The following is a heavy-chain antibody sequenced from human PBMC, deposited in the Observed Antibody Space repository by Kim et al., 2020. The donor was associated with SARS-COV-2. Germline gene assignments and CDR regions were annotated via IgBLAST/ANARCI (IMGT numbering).Heavy chain of an antibody. V-gene: IGHV1-69*04. D-gene: IGHD2-15*01. CDR1: GGTFSSYA. Sequence: SVKVSCKASGGTFSSYAISWVRQAPGQGLEWMGRIIPIFGIANYAQKFQGRVTITADKSTSTAYMELSSLRSEDTAVYYCARWFCSGGSCYSRGNWFDPWGQGTLVTVSS. CDR3: ARWFCSGGSCYSRGNWFDP. J-gene: IGHJ5*02. CDR2: IIPIFGIA.